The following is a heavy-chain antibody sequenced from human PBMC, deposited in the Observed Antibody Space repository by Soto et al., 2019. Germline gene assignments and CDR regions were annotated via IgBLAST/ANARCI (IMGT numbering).Heavy chain of an antibody. Sequence: GGSLRLSCAASGFTFSSFFMHWVRQGPGKGLEWVSRISNDGTGTTYAESVQGRFTVSRDNSKTTVYLQMNRLRAEDTAVYFCVRDQDSRGYSVFNLWGQGTQVTVSS. J-gene: IGHJ5*02. CDR2: ISNDGTGT. CDR3: VRDQDSRGYSVFNL. CDR1: GFTFSSFF. V-gene: IGHV3-74*01. D-gene: IGHD3-22*01.